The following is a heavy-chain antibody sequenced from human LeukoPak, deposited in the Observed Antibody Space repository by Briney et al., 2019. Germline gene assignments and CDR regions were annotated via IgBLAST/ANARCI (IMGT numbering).Heavy chain of an antibody. Sequence: PSETLSLTCAVYGGSFSGYYWSWIRLPPGKGLEWIGKINHSGSTNYNPSLKSRVTISVDTSKNQFSLKLSSVTAADTAVYYCARGRGDDILTGYYDWGQGTLVTVSS. CDR2: INHSGST. CDR1: GGSFSGYY. CDR3: ARGRGDDILTGYYD. J-gene: IGHJ4*02. V-gene: IGHV4-34*01. D-gene: IGHD3-9*01.